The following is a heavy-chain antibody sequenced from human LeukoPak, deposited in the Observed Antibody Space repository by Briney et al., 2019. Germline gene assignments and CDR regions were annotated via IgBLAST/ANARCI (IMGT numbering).Heavy chain of an antibody. J-gene: IGHJ5*02. V-gene: IGHV3-21*01. CDR2: ISTTSSYI. CDR1: GFTFSSYS. Sequence: PGGSLRLSCAASGFTFSSYSMNWVRQAPGKGLEWVSSISTTSSYIYYADSVKGRFTISRDNAKNSLYLQMNSLRAEDTAVYYCASHWGLLQGGPYNWFDPWGQGTLVTVSS. CDR3: ASHWGLLQGGPYNWFDP. D-gene: IGHD3-16*01.